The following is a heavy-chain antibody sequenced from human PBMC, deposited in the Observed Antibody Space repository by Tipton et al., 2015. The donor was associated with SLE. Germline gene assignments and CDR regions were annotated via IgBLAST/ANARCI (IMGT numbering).Heavy chain of an antibody. D-gene: IGHD2-15*01. V-gene: IGHV4-61*02. Sequence: TLSLTCTVSGGSISSGSYYWSWIRQPAGKGLEWIGRIYTSGSTNYNPSLKSRVTISVDTSKNQFSLKLSSVTAADTAMYYCARHVGVAYYYAMDVWGQGTTAVISS. CDR2: IYTSGST. J-gene: IGHJ6*02. CDR3: ARHVGVAYYYAMDV. CDR1: GGSISSGSYY.